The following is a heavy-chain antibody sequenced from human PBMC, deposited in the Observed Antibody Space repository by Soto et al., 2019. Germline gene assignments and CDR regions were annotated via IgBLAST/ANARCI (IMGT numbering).Heavy chain of an antibody. CDR2: MNPINGAT. D-gene: IGHD6-13*01. J-gene: IGHJ6*02. Sequence: ASVKVSCKASGYDFTAYDINWVRQASGQGLEWMGWMNPINGATGTARRFQGRVSLSRNTATGTAYLELTSLRSDDTAVYYCGRGPSPRAPAGGTPYYYAMDVWGQGATVTVSS. V-gene: IGHV1-8*02. CDR3: GRGPSPRAPAGGTPYYYAMDV. CDR1: GYDFTAYD.